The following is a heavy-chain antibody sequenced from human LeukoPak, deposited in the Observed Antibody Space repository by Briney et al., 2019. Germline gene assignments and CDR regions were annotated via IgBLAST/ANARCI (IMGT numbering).Heavy chain of an antibody. D-gene: IGHD3-22*01. J-gene: IGHJ4*02. V-gene: IGHV3-11*01. CDR1: GFTFSDYY. Sequence: KSGGSLRLSCAASGFTFSDYYMSWIRQAPGKGLEWVSYISSSGSTVYYADSVKGRFTISRDNAKNSLYLQMDSLRAEDTAVYYCAKDHESDGYPCLDHWGLGTLVTVSS. CDR2: ISSSGSTV. CDR3: AKDHESDGYPCLDH.